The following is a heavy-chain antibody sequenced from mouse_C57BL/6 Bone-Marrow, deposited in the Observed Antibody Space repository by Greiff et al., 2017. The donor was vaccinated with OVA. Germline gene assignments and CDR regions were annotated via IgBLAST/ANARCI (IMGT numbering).Heavy chain of an antibody. CDR2: IDPSDSYI. V-gene: IGHV1-69*01. J-gene: IGHJ2*01. Sequence: VQLQQPGAELVMPGASVKLSCKASGYTFTSYWMHWVKQRPGQGLEWIGEIDPSDSYINYNQKFKGKSTLTVDKSSSTAYMQLSSLTSEDSAVYYCAIYDGYYLDYWGQGTTLTVSS. CDR3: AIYDGYYLDY. CDR1: GYTFTSYW. D-gene: IGHD2-3*01.